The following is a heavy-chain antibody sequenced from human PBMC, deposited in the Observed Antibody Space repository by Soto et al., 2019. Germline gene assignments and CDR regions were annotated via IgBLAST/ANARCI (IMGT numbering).Heavy chain of an antibody. Sequence: GESLKISNKGSGYNFTNYGSGWVRQMPGKGLEWMGIIYPGDSDTRYSPSFQGQVTISAAKSISTAYLQWSSLKASDTAMYYCARYCSGGSCYYGRYWYFDLWGRGTLVTSPQ. CDR2: IYPGDSDT. CDR3: ARYCSGGSCYYGRYWYFDL. V-gene: IGHV5-51*01. J-gene: IGHJ2*01. D-gene: IGHD2-15*01. CDR1: GYNFTNYG.